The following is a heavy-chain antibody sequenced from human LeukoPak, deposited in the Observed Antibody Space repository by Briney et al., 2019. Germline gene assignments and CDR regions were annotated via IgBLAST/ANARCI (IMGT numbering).Heavy chain of an antibody. D-gene: IGHD3-3*01. Sequence: AGGSLRLSCAASGNYWMHWVRQAPGKGLEWVSSISSSSSYIYYADSVKGRFTISRDNAKNSLYLQMNNLRAEDTAMYYCARDSRLNYDFWSGYYYDYWGQGTLVTVSS. V-gene: IGHV3-21*01. CDR2: ISSSSSYI. CDR1: GNYW. J-gene: IGHJ4*02. CDR3: ARDSRLNYDFWSGYYYDY.